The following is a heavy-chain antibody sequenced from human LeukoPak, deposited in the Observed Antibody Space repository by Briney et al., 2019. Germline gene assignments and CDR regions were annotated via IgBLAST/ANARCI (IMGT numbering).Heavy chain of an antibody. V-gene: IGHV3-30*04. D-gene: IGHD6-19*01. CDR3: ARGVRIAVAGNIDY. CDR2: ISYDGSNK. J-gene: IGHJ4*02. CDR1: GYTFTGYY. Sequence: SCKASGYTFTGYYMHWVRQAPGKGLEWEAAISYDGSNKKYADSVKGRFTISRDNSKNTLYLQMNSLRAEDTAVYYCARGVRIAVAGNIDYWGQGTLVTVSS.